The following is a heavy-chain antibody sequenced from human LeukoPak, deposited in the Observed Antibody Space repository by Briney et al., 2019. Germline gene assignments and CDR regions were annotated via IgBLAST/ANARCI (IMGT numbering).Heavy chain of an antibody. CDR3: VRLFGGVTTFDY. D-gene: IGHD4-17*01. CDR1: GFTFSSYW. CDR2: INQDGSAE. J-gene: IGHJ4*02. Sequence: GGSLRLSCAASGFTFSSYWMSWVRQAPGKGLDWVASINQDGSAEYYVDSVRGRFTISRDNAKNSLYLQVNSLRVDDTAVYYCVRLFGGVTTFDYWGQGTLVTVSS. V-gene: IGHV3-7*01.